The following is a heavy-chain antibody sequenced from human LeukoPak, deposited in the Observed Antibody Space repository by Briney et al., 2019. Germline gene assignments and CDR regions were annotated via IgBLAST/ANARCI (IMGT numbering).Heavy chain of an antibody. CDR3: ARGVVAATFYYYMDV. CDR1: GYTFTGYY. D-gene: IGHD2-15*01. J-gene: IGHJ6*03. CDR2: INPSSGGT. Sequence: GAPVKVYCKASGYTFTGYYIHWVRQAPGQGLEWMGWINPSSGGTNYQGRVTMTRDTSLSTAYMELSGLRSDDTAVYYCARGVVAATFYYYMDVWGKGTTVTVSS. V-gene: IGHV1-2*02.